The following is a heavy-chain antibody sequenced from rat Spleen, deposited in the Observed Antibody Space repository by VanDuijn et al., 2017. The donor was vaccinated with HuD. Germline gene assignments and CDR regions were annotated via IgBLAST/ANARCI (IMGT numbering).Heavy chain of an antibody. J-gene: IGHJ2*01. CDR2: INPDGGTT. Sequence: EVQLMESGGGLVQPGRSLKLSCAASGFTFSDYNMAWVRQAPGKGLEWVSSINPDGGTTYYPDSVKGRFTISRDNAENTVFLQMNSLRSEDTATYYCSRGGSPRYWGQGVMVTVSS. D-gene: IGHD3-7*01. CDR1: GFTFSDYN. CDR3: SRGGSPRY. V-gene: IGHV5S23*01.